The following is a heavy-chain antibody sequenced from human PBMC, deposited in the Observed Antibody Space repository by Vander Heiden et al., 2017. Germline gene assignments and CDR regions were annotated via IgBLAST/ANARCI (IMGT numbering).Heavy chain of an antibody. CDR2: ISSSSSYT. V-gene: IGHV3-11*06. CDR1: GFTSSDYY. CDR3: ATYSSSWYAFDY. Sequence: QVQLVESGGGLVKPGGSLRLSCAASGFTSSDYYMSWIRQAPGKGLEWVSYISSSSSYTNYADSVKGRFTISRDNAKNSLYLQMNSLRAEDTAVYYCATYSSSWYAFDYWGQGTLVTVSS. D-gene: IGHD6-13*01. J-gene: IGHJ4*02.